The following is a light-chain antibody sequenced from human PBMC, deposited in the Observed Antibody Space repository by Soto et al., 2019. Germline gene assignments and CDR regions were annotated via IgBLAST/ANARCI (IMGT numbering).Light chain of an antibody. V-gene: IGKV3-11*01. CDR3: QQRTNWLT. CDR1: QNVSTY. J-gene: IGKJ3*01. CDR2: DAS. Sequence: EIVLTQSPATLSLSPGERATLSCRASQNVSTYLAWYQQKPGQAPRLLIYDASNRATGIPARFSGSGSGTGFTLTISSLEPDDFAVYYCQQRTNWLTFGPGTKVDIK.